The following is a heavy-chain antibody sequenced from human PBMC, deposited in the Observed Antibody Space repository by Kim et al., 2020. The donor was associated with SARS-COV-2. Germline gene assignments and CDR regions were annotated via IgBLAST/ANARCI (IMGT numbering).Heavy chain of an antibody. D-gene: IGHD4-4*01. CDR3: AKGETTGAFFDY. V-gene: IGHV3-23*01. CDR1: EFTFSLHA. CDR2: IGGFTPGT. Sequence: GGSLRLSCAASEFTFSLHAMSWVRQAPGKGLEWVSTIGGFTPGTYYADSVKGRFTISRDNSKNTLYLQMNSLRADDTALYFCAKGETTGAFFDYWGQGTL. J-gene: IGHJ4*02.